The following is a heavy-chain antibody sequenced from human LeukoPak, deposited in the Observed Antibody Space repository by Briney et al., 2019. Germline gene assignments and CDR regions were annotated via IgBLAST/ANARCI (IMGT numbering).Heavy chain of an antibody. J-gene: IGHJ4*02. Sequence: GGSLRLSCAASGFTFSNYWMHWVRQAPGKGLVWVSRINSDGSSTSYADSVKGRFTIPRDNAKNTLYLQMNSLRAEDTAVYYCAKDPGYGGKGYFDYWGQGTLVTVSS. D-gene: IGHD4-23*01. CDR2: INSDGSST. CDR1: GFTFSNYW. V-gene: IGHV3-74*01. CDR3: AKDPGYGGKGYFDY.